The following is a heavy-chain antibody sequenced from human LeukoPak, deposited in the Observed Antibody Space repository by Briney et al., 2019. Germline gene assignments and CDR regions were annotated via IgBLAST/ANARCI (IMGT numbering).Heavy chain of an antibody. CDR3: ARDGVAAAGDY. D-gene: IGHD6-13*01. V-gene: IGHV4-59*11. Sequence: PSETLSLTCTVSGASISSHCWSWIRQPPGRGLEWIGYICYSGSTNSNPSLKSRVTISVDTSKNQFSLKLSSVTAADTAVYYCARDGVAAAGDYWGQGTLVTVSS. CDR1: GASISSHC. CDR2: ICYSGST. J-gene: IGHJ4*02.